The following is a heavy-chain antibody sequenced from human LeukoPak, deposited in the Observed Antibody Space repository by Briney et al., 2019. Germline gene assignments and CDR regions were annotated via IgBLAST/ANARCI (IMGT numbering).Heavy chain of an antibody. CDR3: ATALRLEALDL. D-gene: IGHD3-3*01. V-gene: IGHV1-24*01. CDR1: GYTLTKLS. J-gene: IGHJ3*01. Sequence: ASVKVSCKVSGYTLTKLSTHWVRQAPGKGLEWMGGFDPEDGERIYAQKFQDRVTMTEDTSTDTAYMELRSLTSEDTAMYYCATALRLEALDLWGHGTMVTVSS. CDR2: FDPEDGER.